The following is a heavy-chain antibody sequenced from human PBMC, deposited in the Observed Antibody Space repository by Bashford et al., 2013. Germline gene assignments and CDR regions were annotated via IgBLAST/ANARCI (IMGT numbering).Heavy chain of an antibody. CDR3: TTRWFDP. J-gene: IGHJ5*02. Sequence: VRQAPGKGLEWVGRIRSKADGATTDNAAPVKGRFTISRDDSTNTVYLHMSSLMTEDTAIYYCTTRWFDPWGQGTLVTVSS. CDR2: IRSKADGATT. V-gene: IGHV3-15*01.